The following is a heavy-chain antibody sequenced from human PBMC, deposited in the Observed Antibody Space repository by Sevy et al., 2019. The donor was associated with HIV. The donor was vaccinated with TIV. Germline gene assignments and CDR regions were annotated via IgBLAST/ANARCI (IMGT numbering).Heavy chain of an antibody. CDR2: LYDSENI. D-gene: IGHD3-16*01. Sequence: SETLSLTCTVSGGSVSSGSYYWNWIRQPPGKGLEWIGHLYDSENIKYNPYLKSRVTISVDTSKNQFSLKLTSVTAADTAVYYCPRGGRLRGEYVQHWGQGTLVTVSS. J-gene: IGHJ1*01. V-gene: IGHV4-61*01. CDR1: GGSVSSGSYY. CDR3: PRGGRLRGEYVQH.